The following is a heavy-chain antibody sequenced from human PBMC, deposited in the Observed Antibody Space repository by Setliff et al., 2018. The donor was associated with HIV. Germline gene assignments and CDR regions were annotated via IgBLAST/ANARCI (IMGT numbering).Heavy chain of an antibody. V-gene: IGHV3-7*01. J-gene: IGHJ4*02. D-gene: IGHD4-17*01. CDR3: AREKFENGDYEFVSTFDS. CDR2: IGQDGSEK. CDR1: GFTFSDYY. Sequence: PGGSLRLSCAASGFTFSDYYMSWIRQAPGKGLEWVANIGQDGSEKNYVDSVKGRFTISRDNAKNSLFLQMNSLRDEDTAVYYCAREKFENGDYEFVSTFDSWGQGTLVTVSS.